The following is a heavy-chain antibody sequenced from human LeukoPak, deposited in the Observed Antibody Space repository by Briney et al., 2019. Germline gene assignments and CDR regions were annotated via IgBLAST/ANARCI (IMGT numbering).Heavy chain of an antibody. Sequence: SETLSLTCTVSGGSISSSSYYGGWIRQPPGKGLEWIGSVYYSGSSSYYNPSLKSRVTISVDTSKNQFSLKLSSVTAADTAVYYCARVKAIRIRGVIISDYFDYWGQGTLVTVSS. CDR2: VYYSGSSS. J-gene: IGHJ4*02. CDR3: ARVKAIRIRGVIISDYFDY. V-gene: IGHV4-39*07. CDR1: GGSISSSSYY. D-gene: IGHD3-10*01.